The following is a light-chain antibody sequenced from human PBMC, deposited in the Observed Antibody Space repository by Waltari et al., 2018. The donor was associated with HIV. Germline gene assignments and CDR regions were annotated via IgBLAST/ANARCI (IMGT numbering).Light chain of an antibody. CDR2: GAS. CDR3: QQYSNSAFT. J-gene: IGKJ5*01. V-gene: IGKV3-20*01. CDR1: QGINNNY. Sequence: DMVLTQSPGTLSLSPGERATLSCRASQGINNNYLAWYQQKPGQAPRLLIYGASSRATGIPYRISGSASGTDFPLSLSRLEPEDSAVYYCQQYSNSAFTFGQGTRLEIK.